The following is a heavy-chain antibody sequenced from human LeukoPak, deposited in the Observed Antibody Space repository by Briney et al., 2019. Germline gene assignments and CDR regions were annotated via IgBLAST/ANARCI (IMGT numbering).Heavy chain of an antibody. CDR3: ATSGDSSGYTFDY. CDR1: GYTFTDYY. Sequence: ASVKISCKVSGYTFTDYYMHWVQQAPGKGHEWMGLVDPEDGETIYAEKFQGRVTITADTSTDTAYMELSSLRSEDTAVYYCATSGDSSGYTFDYWGQGTLVTVSS. V-gene: IGHV1-69-2*01. D-gene: IGHD3-22*01. CDR2: VDPEDGET. J-gene: IGHJ4*02.